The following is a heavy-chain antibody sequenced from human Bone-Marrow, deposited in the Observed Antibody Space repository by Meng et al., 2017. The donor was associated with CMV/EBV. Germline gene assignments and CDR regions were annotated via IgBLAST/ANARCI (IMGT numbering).Heavy chain of an antibody. Sequence: GYYWSWNRQPQRKGLEWIGEINHSGSTNYNPSLKSRVTISVDTSKNQFSLKLSSVTAADTAVYYCARGQARDYNFWGGYYKGDYFDYWGQGTLVTVSS. V-gene: IGHV4-34*01. J-gene: IGHJ4*02. CDR3: ARGQARDYNFWGGYYKGDYFDY. CDR1: GYY. D-gene: IGHD3-3*01. CDR2: INHSGST.